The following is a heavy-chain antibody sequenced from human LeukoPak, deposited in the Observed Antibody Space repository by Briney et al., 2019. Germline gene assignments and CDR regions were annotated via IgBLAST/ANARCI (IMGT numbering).Heavy chain of an antibody. J-gene: IGHJ4*02. V-gene: IGHV3-21*01. D-gene: IGHD4-17*01. Sequence: GGSLRLSCAASGFTFSSYSMNWVRQAPGKGLEWVSSISSSSSYIYYADSVKGRFTISRDNAKNSLYLQMNSLRAEDTAVYYRAREVPHGDYVDYWGQETLVTVSS. CDR3: AREVPHGDYVDY. CDR1: GFTFSSYS. CDR2: ISSSSSYI.